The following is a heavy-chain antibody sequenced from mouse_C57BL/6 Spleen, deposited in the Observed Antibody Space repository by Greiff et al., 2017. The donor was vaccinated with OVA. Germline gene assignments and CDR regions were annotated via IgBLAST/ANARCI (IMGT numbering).Heavy chain of an antibody. J-gene: IGHJ3*01. CDR1: GYTFTSYW. CDR2: IDPSDSET. D-gene: IGHD3-2*02. CDR3: ARPLDSSGYVGFAY. Sequence: QVQLKQPGAELVRPGSSVKLSCKASGYTFTSYWMHWVKQRPIQGLEWIGNIDPSDSETHYNQKFKDKATLTVDKSSSTAYMQLSSLTSEDSAVYYCARPLDSSGYVGFAYWGQGTLVTVSA. V-gene: IGHV1-52*01.